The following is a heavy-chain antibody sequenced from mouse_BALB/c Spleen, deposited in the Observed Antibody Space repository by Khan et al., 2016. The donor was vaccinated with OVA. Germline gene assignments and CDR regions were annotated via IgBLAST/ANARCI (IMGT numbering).Heavy chain of an antibody. CDR3: ARGGYDYGYFDV. CDR1: GFAFSSYD. D-gene: IGHD2-3*01. Sequence: DVKLVESGGGLVKPGGSLKLSCAASGFAFSSYDMSWVRQTPEKRLEWVATISSGGSYTYYPDSVKGRFTIYRDNARNTLYLQMSSLRSEDTALYYGARGGYDYGYFDVWGAGTTVTVSS. V-gene: IGHV5-9*02. J-gene: IGHJ1*01. CDR2: ISSGGSYT.